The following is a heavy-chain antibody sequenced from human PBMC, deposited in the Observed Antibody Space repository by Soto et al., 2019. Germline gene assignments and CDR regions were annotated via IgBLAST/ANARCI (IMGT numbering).Heavy chain of an antibody. CDR2: IYHSGST. V-gene: IGHV4-30-2*01. CDR3: ARGYYDPTLFDY. J-gene: IGHJ4*02. Sequence: QLQLQESDSGLVKPSQTLSLTCAVSGGSISSGGYSWSWIRQPPGKGLEWIGYIYHSGSTYYNPSLKSRVTISVDRSKNQFSLKLSSVTAADTAVYYCARGYYDPTLFDYWGQGTLVTVSS. CDR1: GGSISSGGYS. D-gene: IGHD3-22*01.